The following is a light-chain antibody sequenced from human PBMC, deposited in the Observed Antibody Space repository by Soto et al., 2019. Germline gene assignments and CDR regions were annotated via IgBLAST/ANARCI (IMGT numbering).Light chain of an antibody. J-gene: IGLJ3*02. Sequence: QSALTQPASLSGSPGQSITITCTGTSSDIGSYNYVSWYQQHPAKAPKLLIFDVSYRPSGISDRFSGSKSGNTASLTISGLQPEDEADYYCSSYGASATLFGRGTKLTVL. CDR1: SSDIGSYNY. CDR3: SSYGASATL. CDR2: DVS. V-gene: IGLV2-14*03.